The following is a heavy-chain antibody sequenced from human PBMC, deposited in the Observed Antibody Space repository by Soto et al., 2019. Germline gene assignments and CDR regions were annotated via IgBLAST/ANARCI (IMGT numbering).Heavy chain of an antibody. J-gene: IGHJ4*02. V-gene: IGHV3-15*01. CDR1: GLTFSNVW. CDR3: NTTRDPNDY. CDR2: MRSKADGGAT. Sequence: GGSLRLSCAASGLTFSNVWMSWVRQAPGKGLEWVGRMRSKADGGATDYAAPVKGRFTISRDDSKNTLYLQMNSLKTDDTALYYCNTTRDPNDYWGQGTRVTVSS.